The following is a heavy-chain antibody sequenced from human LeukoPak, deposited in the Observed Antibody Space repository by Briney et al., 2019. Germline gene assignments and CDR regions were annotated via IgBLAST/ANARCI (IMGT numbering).Heavy chain of an antibody. CDR1: GFTFSSYA. CDR2: ISYDGSNK. Sequence: GGSLRLSCAASGFTFSSYAMHWVRQAPGKGLEWVAVISYDGSNKYYADSVKGRFTSSRDNSKNTLYLQMNSLRAEDTAVYYRARDAAGGFDYWGQGTLVTVSS. CDR3: ARDAAGGFDY. J-gene: IGHJ4*02. D-gene: IGHD3-10*01. V-gene: IGHV3-30-3*01.